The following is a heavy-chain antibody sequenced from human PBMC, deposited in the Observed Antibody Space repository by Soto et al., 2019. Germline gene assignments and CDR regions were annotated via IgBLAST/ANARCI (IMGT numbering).Heavy chain of an antibody. D-gene: IGHD2-2*01. CDR3: ARDPHPSESCSSTSCYFDY. CDR2: ISSSSSYI. V-gene: IGHV3-21*01. CDR1: GFTFSSYS. Sequence: GGSLRLSCAASGFTFSSYSMNWVRQAPGKGLEWVSSISSSSSYIYYADSVKGRFTISRDNAKNSLYLQMNSRRAEDTAVYYCARDPHPSESCSSTSCYFDYWGQGTLVTVSS. J-gene: IGHJ4*02.